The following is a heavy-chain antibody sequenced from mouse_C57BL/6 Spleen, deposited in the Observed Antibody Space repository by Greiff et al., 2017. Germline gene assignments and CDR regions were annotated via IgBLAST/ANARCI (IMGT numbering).Heavy chain of an antibody. CDR2: FDPEDGEP. D-gene: IGHD1-1*01. Sequence: VRLQQSGAALVKPGASVKLSCTASGFNIQDYYMHWVKQRTEQGLEWIGRFDPEDGEPKSAPKFRGKATITADTSSNTAYLQRSSLTSEDTAVYYCAREGVITTVVAHWYFDVWGTGTTVTVSS. V-gene: IGHV14-2*01. CDR3: AREGVITTVVAHWYFDV. J-gene: IGHJ1*03. CDR1: GFNIQDYY.